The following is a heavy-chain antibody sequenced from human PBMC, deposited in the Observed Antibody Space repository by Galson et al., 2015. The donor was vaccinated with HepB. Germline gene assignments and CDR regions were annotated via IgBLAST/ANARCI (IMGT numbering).Heavy chain of an antibody. J-gene: IGHJ6*02. CDR1: GFTFSSYG. Sequence: SLRLSCAASGFTFSSYGMLWVRQAPGKGLEWVAVISFDGSYKSYADSVKGRFTISRDNSKKTLYLQMNSLRPEDTAVYYCAKSGTTPEGDIVRVPAAPDVWGQGTMVTVSS. CDR3: AKSGTTPEGDIVRVPAAPDV. V-gene: IGHV3-30*18. D-gene: IGHD2-2*01. CDR2: ISFDGSYK.